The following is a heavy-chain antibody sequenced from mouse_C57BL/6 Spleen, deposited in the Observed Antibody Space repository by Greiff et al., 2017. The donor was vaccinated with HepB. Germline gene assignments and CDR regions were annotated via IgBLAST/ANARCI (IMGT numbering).Heavy chain of an antibody. J-gene: IGHJ2*01. D-gene: IGHD1-1*01. CDR2: IYPRSGNT. V-gene: IGHV1-81*01. CDR3: AREGDGSSYGSYFDY. CDR1: GYTFTSYG. Sequence: QVHVKQSGAELARPGASVKLSCKASGYTFTSYGISWVKQRTGQGLEWIGEIYPRSGNTYYNEKFKGKATLTADKSSSTAYMELRSLTSEDSAVYFCAREGDGSSYGSYFDYWGQGTTLTVSS.